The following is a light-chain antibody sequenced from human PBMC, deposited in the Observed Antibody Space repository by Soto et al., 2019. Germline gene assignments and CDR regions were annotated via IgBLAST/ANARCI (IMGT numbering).Light chain of an antibody. CDR3: AAWDDSLNGVV. CDR1: SSSIESNT. J-gene: IGLJ2*01. CDR2: SNN. Sequence: QSVLTQPPSASGTPGQRVTISCSGSSSSIESNTVNWYQQLPGTAPKLLIYSNNQRPSGVPDRFSGSKSGTSASLAISGLQSEDEDDYYCAAWDDSLNGVVFGGGTKLTVL. V-gene: IGLV1-44*01.